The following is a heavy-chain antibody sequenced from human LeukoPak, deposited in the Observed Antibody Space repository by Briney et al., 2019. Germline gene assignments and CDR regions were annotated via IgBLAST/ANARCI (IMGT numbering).Heavy chain of an antibody. V-gene: IGHV4-30-2*01. CDR3: ARALSGSGRSYYGMDV. J-gene: IGHJ6*02. D-gene: IGHD3-10*01. Sequence: SETLSLTCAVSSGSISSGGYSWSWIRQPPGKGLEWIGYIYHSGSTYYNPSLKSRVTISVDRSKNQFSLKLSSVTAADTAVYYCARALSGSGRSYYGMDVWGQGTTVTVSS. CDR1: SGSISSGGYS. CDR2: IYHSGST.